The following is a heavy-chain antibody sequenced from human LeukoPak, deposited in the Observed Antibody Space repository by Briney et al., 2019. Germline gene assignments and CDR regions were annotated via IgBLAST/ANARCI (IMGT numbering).Heavy chain of an antibody. V-gene: IGHV3-7*02. D-gene: IGHD6-13*01. Sequence: GGSLRLSCAASGFNFNSYWMSWVRQAPGKGLECAANIKQDGSDIYFVDSVKGRFTISRDNAKNSLYLQMNSLRGEDTAVYYCARVRYSSSWFYDYWGQGTLVTVSS. CDR3: ARVRYSSSWFYDY. CDR2: IKQDGSDI. CDR1: GFNFNSYW. J-gene: IGHJ4*02.